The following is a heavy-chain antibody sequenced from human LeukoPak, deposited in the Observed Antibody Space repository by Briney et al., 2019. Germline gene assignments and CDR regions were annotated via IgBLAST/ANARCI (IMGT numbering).Heavy chain of an antibody. V-gene: IGHV3-30-3*01. CDR3: ARDSSPRADYSAAFDI. CDR2: ISYDGSNK. Sequence: GGSLRLSCAASGFTFSSYAMHWVRQAPGKGLEWVAVISYDGSNKYYADSVKGRFTISRDNSKNTLYLQMNSLRAEDTAVYYCARDSSPRADYSAAFDIRGQGTMVTVSS. D-gene: IGHD2-15*01. CDR1: GFTFSSYA. J-gene: IGHJ3*02.